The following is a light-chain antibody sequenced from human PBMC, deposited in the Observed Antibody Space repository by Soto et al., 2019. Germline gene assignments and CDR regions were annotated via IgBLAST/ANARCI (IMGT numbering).Light chain of an antibody. CDR2: DAS. V-gene: IGKV3-11*01. Sequence: EIVLTQSPATLSLSPGGRATVSCRASQSVSSYLAWYQQKPGQAPRLLIYDASNRATGIPARFSGSGSGTDFTLTISSLEPEDFAVYYCQQRSNWPLITFGQGTRLEIK. CDR1: QSVSSY. J-gene: IGKJ5*01. CDR3: QQRSNWPLIT.